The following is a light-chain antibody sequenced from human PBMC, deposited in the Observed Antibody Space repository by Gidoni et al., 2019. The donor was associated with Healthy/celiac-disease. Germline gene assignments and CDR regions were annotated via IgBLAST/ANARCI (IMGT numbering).Light chain of an antibody. Sequence: QSVLTQPPSVSGAPGQRVTTSCPGSSSNIAAGYDVHWYQQLPGTAPKLLIYGNSNRPSGVPDRFSGSKSGTSASLAITGLQAEDEADYYCQSYDSSLSGSRVFGTGTKVTVL. CDR2: GNS. CDR3: QSYDSSLSGSRV. CDR1: SSNIAAGYD. V-gene: IGLV1-40*01. J-gene: IGLJ1*01.